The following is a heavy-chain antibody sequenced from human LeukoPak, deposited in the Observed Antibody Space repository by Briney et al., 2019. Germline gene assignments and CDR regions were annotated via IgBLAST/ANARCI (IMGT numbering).Heavy chain of an antibody. J-gene: IGHJ5*02. D-gene: IGHD3-10*01. CDR2: IYYSGST. CDR1: GGSISSYY. V-gene: IGHV4-59*01. CDR3: ARGLITMVGNWFDP. Sequence: PSETLSLTCTVSGGSISSYYWSWIRQPPGKGLEWIGYIYYSGSTNYNPSLKSRVTISVDTSKNQFSLKLSSMTAADTAVYYCARGLITMVGNWFDPWGQGTLVTVSS.